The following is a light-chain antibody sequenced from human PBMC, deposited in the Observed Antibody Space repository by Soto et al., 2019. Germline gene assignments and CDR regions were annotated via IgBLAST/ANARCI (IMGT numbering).Light chain of an antibody. J-gene: IGLJ1*01. CDR2: DVS. CDR3: SSYTSTSTYV. Sequence: LTQPPSVSGSPGQSVAISCTGTSSDVGTYNRVSWYQQPPGTAPRLMIYDVSNRPSGVPDRFSGSKSGNTASLTISGLQAEDEADYYCSSYTSTSTYVFGNGTKVTVL. CDR1: SSDVGTYNR. V-gene: IGLV2-18*02.